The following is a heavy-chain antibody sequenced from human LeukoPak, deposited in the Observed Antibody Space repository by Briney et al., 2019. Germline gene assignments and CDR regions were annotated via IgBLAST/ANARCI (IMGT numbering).Heavy chain of an antibody. CDR1: GDSISIGDYR. CDR3: ARARGDSPRIYYYMDV. J-gene: IGHJ6*03. D-gene: IGHD3-16*01. Sequence: SQTLSLTCSVSGDSISIGDYRWSWIRQSTGKGLEWIGYIYYIGTAYYNPSLRSRVALSADTSKNQFSLKLNSVTVADSAVYFCARARGDSPRIYYYMDVWGKGTTVTVSS. CDR2: IYYIGTA. V-gene: IGHV4-30-4*01.